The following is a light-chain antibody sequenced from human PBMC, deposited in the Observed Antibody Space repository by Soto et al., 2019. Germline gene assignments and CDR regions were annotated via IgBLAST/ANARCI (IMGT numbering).Light chain of an antibody. CDR2: GAS. CDR1: QSVSSSY. Sequence: EFVLTQSPGTLSLSPGERATLSCGASQSVSSSYLAWYQQKPGQAPRLLIYGASTRATGIPARFSGSGSGTEFTLTISSLQSEDFAVYYCQQYNNWPPWTFGQGTKVDIK. CDR3: QQYNNWPPWT. V-gene: IGKV3-15*01. J-gene: IGKJ1*01.